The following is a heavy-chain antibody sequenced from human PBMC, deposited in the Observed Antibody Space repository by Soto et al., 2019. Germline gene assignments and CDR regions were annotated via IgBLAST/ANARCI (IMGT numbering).Heavy chain of an antibody. Sequence: GGSLRLSCAASGFTFSNAWMSWVRQAPGKGLEWVGRIKSKTDGGTTDYAAPVKGRFTISRDDSKNTLYLQMNSLKTEDTAVHYCTPQPRRDIVGVVEWDYWGQGTLVTVSS. CDR1: GFTFSNAW. J-gene: IGHJ4*02. D-gene: IGHD1-26*01. V-gene: IGHV3-15*01. CDR3: TPQPRRDIVGVVEWDY. CDR2: IKSKTDGGTT.